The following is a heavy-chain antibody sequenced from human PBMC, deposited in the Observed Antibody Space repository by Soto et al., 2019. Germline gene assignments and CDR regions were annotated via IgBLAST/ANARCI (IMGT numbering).Heavy chain of an antibody. V-gene: IGHV3-21*01. J-gene: IGHJ5*01. Sequence: EVQLVESGGGLVKPGGSLRLSCAASGFTFSRYGMNWVRQAPGKGLEWVSSISSSTSYVYYADSVKGRVSVSRDNAKKILYLEMYALRTEDTAVYYCARDPSEGRVGNWFESWGQGTLVTVSS. CDR2: ISSSTSYV. CDR1: GFTFSRYG. CDR3: ARDPSEGRVGNWFES. D-gene: IGHD2-2*01.